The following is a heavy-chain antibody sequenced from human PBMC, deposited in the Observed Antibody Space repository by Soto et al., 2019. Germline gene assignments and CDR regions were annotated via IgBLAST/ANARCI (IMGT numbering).Heavy chain of an antibody. CDR1: GGFVSSGTYY. Sequence: QVQLQQWGAGLLKPSETLSLTCAVYGGFVSSGTYYWSWIRQPPGKGLEWIGEMSHICGTHFNPSLKSRVTRSVDTSKNHFSLKMSSVTAADRALYYCARVERRIVTTVVDAFDIWGPGTMVTVSS. CDR2: MSHICGT. V-gene: IGHV4-34*01. D-gene: IGHD1-1*01. J-gene: IGHJ3*02. CDR3: ARVERRIVTTVVDAFDI.